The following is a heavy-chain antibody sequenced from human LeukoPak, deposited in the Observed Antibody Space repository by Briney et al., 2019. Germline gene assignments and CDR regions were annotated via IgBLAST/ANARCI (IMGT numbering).Heavy chain of an antibody. CDR2: IIPIFGTA. V-gene: IGHV1-69*13. CDR1: GGTFSSYA. D-gene: IGHD6-19*01. J-gene: IGHJ5*02. CDR3: ASSGWYKLENWFDP. Sequence: ASVKVSCKASGGTFSSYAISWVRQAPGQGLEWMGGIIPIFGTANYAQKFQGRVRITADESTTTAYMELSSLRSEDTAVYYCASSGWYKLENWFDPWGQGTLVTVSS.